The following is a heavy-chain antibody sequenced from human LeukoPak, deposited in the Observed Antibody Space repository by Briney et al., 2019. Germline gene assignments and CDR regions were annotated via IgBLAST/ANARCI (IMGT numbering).Heavy chain of an antibody. CDR3: AGLSGYDPYYFDY. D-gene: IGHD5-12*01. CDR2: INPNSGGT. CDR1: GYSFTGYY. V-gene: IGHV1-2*02. J-gene: IGHJ4*02. Sequence: ASVKVSCKASGYSFTGYYMHWVRQALGQGLEWMGCINPNSGGTDYAQKFQGRVTMTRDTSISTAYMELSRLTSDDTAVYYCAGLSGYDPYYFDYWGQGTLVAVSS.